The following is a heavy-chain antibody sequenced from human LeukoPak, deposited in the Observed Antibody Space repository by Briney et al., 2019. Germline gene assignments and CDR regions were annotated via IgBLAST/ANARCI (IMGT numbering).Heavy chain of an antibody. CDR2: INPKSGGT. J-gene: IGHJ4*02. CDR3: ARDAGDAELDYFDY. CDR1: GYTFTGYY. Sequence: VASVKVSCKTSGYTFTGYYIHWVRQAPGQGLKWMGWINPKSGGTNNAQKFQGRVTMTRDTSISTAYMELSRLRSGDSAVYYCARDAGDAELDYFDYWGQGTLVTAS. V-gene: IGHV1-2*02.